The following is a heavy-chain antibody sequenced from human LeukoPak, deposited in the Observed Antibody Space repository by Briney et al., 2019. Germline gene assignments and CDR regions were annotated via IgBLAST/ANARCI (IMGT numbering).Heavy chain of an antibody. Sequence: TSETLSLTCTVSGGSISSYYWSWIRQPPGKGLEWIGYIYYSGRTNYNPSLKSRVTISVDTSKNQFSLKLSSVTAADTAVYYCARSSSSWETERLGPWGQGTLVTVSS. J-gene: IGHJ5*02. D-gene: IGHD6-13*01. CDR1: GGSISSYY. CDR3: ARSSSSWETERLGP. V-gene: IGHV4-59*01. CDR2: IYYSGRT.